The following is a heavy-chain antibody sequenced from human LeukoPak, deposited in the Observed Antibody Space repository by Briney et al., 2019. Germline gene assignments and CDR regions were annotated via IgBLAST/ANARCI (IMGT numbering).Heavy chain of an antibody. CDR3: ARDPLTSNWSPYYFPLDV. Sequence: ASVTVSCKASGYSFTSYAYNVVRQAPGQGHEWVGWGCAYDGGQQHAQDLRGRATMTTATYTRTAYIELASLTSDDTAVYYWARDPLTSNWSPYYFPLDVWGQGTTVSVSS. CDR1: GYSFTSYA. V-gene: IGHV1-18*01. CDR2: GCAYDGGQ. J-gene: IGHJ6*02. D-gene: IGHD6-13*01.